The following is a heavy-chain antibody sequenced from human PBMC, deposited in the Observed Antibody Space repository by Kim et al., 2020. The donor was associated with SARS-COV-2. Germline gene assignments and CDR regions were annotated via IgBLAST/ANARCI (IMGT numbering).Heavy chain of an antibody. CDR2: IKQDGSEK. CDR3: ARERRLPVAYYGMDV. CDR1: GFTFSSYW. V-gene: IGHV3-7*01. D-gene: IGHD2-2*01. J-gene: IGHJ6*02. Sequence: GGSLRLSCAASGFTFSSYWMSWVRQAPGKGLEWVANIKQDGSEKYYVDSVKGRFTISRDNAKKSLYLQMNSLRAEDTAVYYCARERRLPVAYYGMDVWGQGTTVTVSS.